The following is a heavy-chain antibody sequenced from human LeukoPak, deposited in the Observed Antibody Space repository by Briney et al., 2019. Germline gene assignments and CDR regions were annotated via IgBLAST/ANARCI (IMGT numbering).Heavy chain of an antibody. D-gene: IGHD3-10*01. J-gene: IGHJ6*02. CDR1: GGSFSGYY. V-gene: IGHV4-34*01. Sequence: PSETLSLICAVYGGSFSGYYWSWSRQPPGKGLEWIGEINHSGSTNYNPSLKSRVTISVDTSKNQFSLKLSSVTAADTAVYYCARGPHYYGSGRPNYYYYYGMDVWGQGTTVTVSS. CDR3: ARGPHYYGSGRPNYYYYYGMDV. CDR2: INHSGST.